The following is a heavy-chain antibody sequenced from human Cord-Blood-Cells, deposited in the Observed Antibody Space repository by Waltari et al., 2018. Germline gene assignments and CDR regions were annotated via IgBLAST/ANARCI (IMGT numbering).Heavy chain of an antibody. CDR2: INDSGST. Sequence: QVQLQQWGAGLLKPSETLSLTCAVYGGSFSGYYWSWIRQPPGKGLEWIGEINDSGSTNYSPALKSRVTISVDTSKNQFSPKLSSVTAADTAVYYCARAIGSSGWYVVYWGQGTLVTVSS. CDR3: ARAIGSSGWYVVY. D-gene: IGHD6-19*01. V-gene: IGHV4-34*01. CDR1: GGSFSGYY. J-gene: IGHJ4*02.